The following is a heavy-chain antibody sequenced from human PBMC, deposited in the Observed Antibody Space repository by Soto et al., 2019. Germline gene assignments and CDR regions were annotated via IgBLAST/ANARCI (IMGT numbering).Heavy chain of an antibody. D-gene: IGHD2-21*02. J-gene: IGHJ6*02. CDR1: GFTFSSYA. Sequence: GGSLRLSCAASGFTFSSYAMHWVRQAPGKGLEWVAVISYDGSNKYYADSVKGRFTISRDNSKNTLYLQMNSLRAEDTAVYYCAREGSGVTAIPGYGMDVWSQGTTVTVSS. V-gene: IGHV3-30-3*01. CDR3: AREGSGVTAIPGYGMDV. CDR2: ISYDGSNK.